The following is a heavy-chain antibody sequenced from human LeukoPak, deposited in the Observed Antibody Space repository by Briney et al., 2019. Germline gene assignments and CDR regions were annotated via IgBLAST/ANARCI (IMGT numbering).Heavy chain of an antibody. CDR1: GGSISSYY. J-gene: IGHJ5*02. CDR2: IYYSGST. Sequence: SETLSLTCTVSGGSISSYYWSWIRQPPGKGLEWIGYIYYSGSTNYNPSLKSRVTISVDTSKNQFSLKLSSVTAADTAVYYCASSPGYSYGYRWFDPWGQGTLVTVSS. V-gene: IGHV4-59*12. D-gene: IGHD5-18*01. CDR3: ASSPGYSYGYRWFDP.